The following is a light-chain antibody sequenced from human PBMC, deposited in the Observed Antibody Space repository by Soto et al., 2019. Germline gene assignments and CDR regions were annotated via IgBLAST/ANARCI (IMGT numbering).Light chain of an antibody. V-gene: IGKV3-20*01. Sequence: ENVLTQSPGTLSLSPGERATLSCRASQSVTSSYLAWYKQKPGQAPRLLIYGASNRANGIPDRFSGSGSGTDFTLTVSRLEHEDFAVYYCHQYGSTPATFGQGTKVEI. CDR2: GAS. CDR3: HQYGSTPAT. CDR1: QSVTSSY. J-gene: IGKJ1*01.